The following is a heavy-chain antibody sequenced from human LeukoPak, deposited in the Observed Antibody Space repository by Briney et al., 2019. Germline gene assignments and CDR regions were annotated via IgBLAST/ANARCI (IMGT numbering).Heavy chain of an antibody. CDR3: AREWAYSSSWFGGNYYYGMDV. J-gene: IGHJ6*02. D-gene: IGHD6-13*01. CDR2: IWYDGSNK. V-gene: IGHV3-33*01. Sequence: PGGSLRLSCAASGFTFSSYGMHWVRQAPGKGLEWVAVIWYDGSNKYYADSVKGRFTISRDNSKNTLYLQMNSLRAEDTAVYYCAREWAYSSSWFGGNYYYGMDVWGQGTTVTVSS. CDR1: GFTFSSYG.